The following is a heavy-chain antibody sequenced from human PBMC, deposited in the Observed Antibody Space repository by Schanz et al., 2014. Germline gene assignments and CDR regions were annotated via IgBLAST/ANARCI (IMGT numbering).Heavy chain of an antibody. D-gene: IGHD3-10*01. J-gene: IGHJ3*02. CDR2: IKSDGSST. CDR1: TSIFNHAW. CDR3: AKGRFGELSAFDI. Sequence: EVQLVESGGGLVKPGGSLRLSCAASTSIFNHAWMSWVRQAPGKGLVWVSRIKSDGSSTSYADSVKGRFTISRDNAKNTLYLQMNSLRAEDTAVYYCAKGRFGELSAFDIWGQGTMVTVSS. V-gene: IGHV3-74*02.